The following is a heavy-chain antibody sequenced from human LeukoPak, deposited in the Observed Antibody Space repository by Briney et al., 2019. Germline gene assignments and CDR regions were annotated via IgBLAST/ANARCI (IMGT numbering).Heavy chain of an antibody. CDR3: SRGTSAVGPISPFDF. J-gene: IGHJ4*02. V-gene: IGHV3-74*01. D-gene: IGHD6-13*01. CDR2: IQGDGSNT. Sequence: PGGSLRLSCVASGFTFSKNWMHWVRQAPGKGLVWVSRIQGDGSNTNYADSVKGRFSVSRDNAKNTVYLQMTSLWAEDTGIYYCSRGTSAVGPISPFDFWGQGTVVTVSS. CDR1: GFTFSKNW.